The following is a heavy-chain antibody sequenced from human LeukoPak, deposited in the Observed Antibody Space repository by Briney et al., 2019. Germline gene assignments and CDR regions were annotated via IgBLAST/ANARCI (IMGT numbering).Heavy chain of an antibody. J-gene: IGHJ4*02. D-gene: IGHD3-3*01. CDR2: ISGSGGST. Sequence: ETLSLTCAVSGGSISSSNWWSWVRQPPGKGLEWVSAISGSGGSTYYADSVKGRFTISRDNSKNTLYLQMNSLRAEDTAVYYCAKGGDFWSGYYSDWGQGTLVTVSS. CDR3: AKGGDFWSGYYSD. V-gene: IGHV3-23*01. CDR1: GGSISSSN.